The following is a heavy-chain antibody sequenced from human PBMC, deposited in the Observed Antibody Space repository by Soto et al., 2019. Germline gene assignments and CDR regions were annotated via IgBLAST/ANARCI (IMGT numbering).Heavy chain of an antibody. Sequence: VGSLRLSCAASGFTFSSYSMNWVRQAPGKGLEWVSSISSSSSYIYYADSVKGRFTISRDNAKNSLYLQMNSLRAEDTAVYYCARDPRDIVVVPGATRDYYYYYYMDVWGKGTTVTVSS. CDR3: ARDPRDIVVVPGATRDYYYYYYMDV. CDR2: ISSSSSYI. CDR1: GFTFSSYS. V-gene: IGHV3-21*01. J-gene: IGHJ6*03. D-gene: IGHD2-2*01.